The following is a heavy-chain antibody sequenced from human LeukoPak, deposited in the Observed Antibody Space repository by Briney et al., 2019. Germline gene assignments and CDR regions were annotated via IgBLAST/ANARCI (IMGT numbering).Heavy chain of an antibody. Sequence: PGGSLRLSCAASGFTFSSYAMSWVRQAPGKGLVWVSRIKSDGSRINYADSVRGRFTISRDNAKNTLYLQMNSLRAEDTAVYYCAFLPPGHWGQGTLVTVSS. CDR2: IKSDGSRI. CDR3: AFLPPGH. J-gene: IGHJ1*01. V-gene: IGHV3-74*01. D-gene: IGHD3-3*01. CDR1: GFTFSSYA.